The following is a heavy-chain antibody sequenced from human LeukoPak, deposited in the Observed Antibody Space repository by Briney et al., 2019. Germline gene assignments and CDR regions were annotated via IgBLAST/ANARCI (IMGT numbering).Heavy chain of an antibody. CDR2: IKEDGSDK. V-gene: IGHV3-7*01. CDR1: GFTFSSYW. J-gene: IGHJ4*02. CDR3: ARAGYTSGYDY. Sequence: GGSLRLSCAASGFTFSSYWMSWVRQAPGKGLEWPANIKEDGSDKYYVDSVKGRFTISRDNAKNSLYLQMNNLRVEDTAVYYCARAGYTSGYDYWSQGTLVTVSS. D-gene: IGHD6-19*01.